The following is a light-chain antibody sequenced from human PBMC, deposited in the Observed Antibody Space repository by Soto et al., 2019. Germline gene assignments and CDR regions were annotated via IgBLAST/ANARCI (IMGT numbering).Light chain of an antibody. CDR2: DAS. CDR3: QQRSTWPT. V-gene: IGKV3-11*01. CDR1: ESVDFH. J-gene: IGKJ5*01. Sequence: VLTQSPAPLSLSPGKRATLSCRASESVDFHLAWYQQKPGQAPRLLIYDASVRATGTPARFSGSGSGTDFTLTISILEPEDFALYYCQQRSTWPTFGQGTRLEIK.